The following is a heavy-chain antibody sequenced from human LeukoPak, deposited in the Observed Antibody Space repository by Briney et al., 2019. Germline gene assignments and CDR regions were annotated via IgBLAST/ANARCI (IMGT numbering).Heavy chain of an antibody. D-gene: IGHD1-7*01. J-gene: IGHJ6*03. CDR1: GGSFSGYY. CDR3: ARGRPWAYYYNWNYEIHYYYYMDV. Sequence: SETLSLTYAVYGGSFSGYYWSWIRQPPGKGLEWIGEINHSGSTNHNPSLKSRVTISVDTSKNQFSLKLSSVTAADTAVYYCARGRPWAYYYNWNYEIHYYYYMDVWGKGTTVTVSS. CDR2: INHSGST. V-gene: IGHV4-34*01.